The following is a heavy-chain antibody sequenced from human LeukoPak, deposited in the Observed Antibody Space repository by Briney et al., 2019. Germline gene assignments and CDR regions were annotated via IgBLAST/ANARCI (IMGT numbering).Heavy chain of an antibody. D-gene: IGHD6-19*01. CDR1: GFTFSSYW. J-gene: IGHJ4*02. CDR2: IKQDGSEK. V-gene: IGHV3-7*01. Sequence: PGGSLRLSCAASGFTFSSYWMSWVRQAPGKGLEWVANIKQDGSEKYYVDSVKGRFTISRDNAKNSLYLQMNSLRAEDTAVYYCARGHQQWLTSWYYFDYWGQGTLVTVSS. CDR3: ARGHQQWLTSWYYFDY.